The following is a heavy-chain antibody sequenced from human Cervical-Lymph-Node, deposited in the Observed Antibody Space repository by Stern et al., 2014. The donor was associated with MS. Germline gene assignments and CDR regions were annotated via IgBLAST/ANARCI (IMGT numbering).Heavy chain of an antibody. CDR1: GHTFTYRY. CDR2: TAPFNGNP. CDR3: ASLFDSSGYFDYS. D-gene: IGHD3-22*01. Sequence: VHLVESGAEVRKPGYSVKVSCTASGHTFTYRYLHWVRQAPGQAPEWMGCTAPFNGNPNYAQKFQDSVTITRDMSMNTAYMELSSLRSEDTAMYYCASLFDSSGYFDYSWGQGTLVTVSS. V-gene: IGHV1-45*02. J-gene: IGHJ4*02.